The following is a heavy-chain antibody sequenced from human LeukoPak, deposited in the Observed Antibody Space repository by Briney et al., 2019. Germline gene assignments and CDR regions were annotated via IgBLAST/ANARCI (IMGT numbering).Heavy chain of an antibody. CDR3: ARDGDYYDSRYYFDY. V-gene: IGHV3-23*01. CDR2: ISGSGGST. CDR1: GFTFSSYA. D-gene: IGHD3-22*01. J-gene: IGHJ4*02. Sequence: GRSLRLSCAASGFTFSSYAMSWVRQAPGKGLEWVSVISGSGGSTYYADSVKGRFTISRDNSKNTLYVQMNSLRAEDTAVYYCARDGDYYDSRYYFDYWGQGTLVTVSS.